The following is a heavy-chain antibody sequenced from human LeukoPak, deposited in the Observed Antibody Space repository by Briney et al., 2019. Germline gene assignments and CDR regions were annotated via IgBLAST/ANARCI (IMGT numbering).Heavy chain of an antibody. V-gene: IGHV4-39*01. D-gene: IGHD3-9*01. J-gene: IGHJ4*02. Sequence: SETLSLTCTVSGGSISSSSYYWGWIRQPPGKGLEWIGSMYYSGSTYYNPSLKSRVTISGDTSKNQFSLKLSSVTAADTAVYYCATAAPSYDILTGWGQGTLVTVSS. CDR3: ATAAPSYDILTG. CDR2: MYYSGST. CDR1: GGSISSSSYY.